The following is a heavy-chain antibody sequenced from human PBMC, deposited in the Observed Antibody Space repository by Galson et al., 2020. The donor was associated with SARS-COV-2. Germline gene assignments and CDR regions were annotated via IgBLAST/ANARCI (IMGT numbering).Heavy chain of an antibody. V-gene: IGHV3-21*01. CDR1: GFTFSRYS. Sequence: PGGSLRLSCAASGFTFSRYSMNWVRQAPGKGLEWVSSISSSSSYIYYADSVKGRFTISRDNAKNSLYLQMNSLRAEDTAVYYCARVGDGYTVDVGGHGTTVTVSS. CDR2: ISSSSSYI. J-gene: IGHJ6*02. CDR3: ARVGDGYTVDV. D-gene: IGHD5-12*01.